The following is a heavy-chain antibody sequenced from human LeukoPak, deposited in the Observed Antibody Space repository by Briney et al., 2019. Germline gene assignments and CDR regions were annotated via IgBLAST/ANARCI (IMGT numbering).Heavy chain of an antibody. Sequence: PGGSLRLSCAASGFTVSTNYMSWVRQAPGKGLEWVSVIFRDDTTYYADSVKGRFTISRDDSKNALYLQMNSLRAEDTAVYYCATAAYDSGSYIVNHDYWGQETLVTVSS. CDR2: IFRDDTT. D-gene: IGHD3-22*01. V-gene: IGHV3-53*01. J-gene: IGHJ4*02. CDR1: GFTVSTNY. CDR3: ATAAYDSGSYIVNHDY.